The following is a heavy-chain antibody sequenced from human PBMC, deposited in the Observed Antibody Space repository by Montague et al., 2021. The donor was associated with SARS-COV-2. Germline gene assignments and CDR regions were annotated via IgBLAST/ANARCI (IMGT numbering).Heavy chain of an antibody. CDR2: IYYSGST. Sequence: SETLSLTCTVSGGSISSSSYYWGWLRQPPGKGLEWIGSIYYSGSTYYNPSLKSRVTISVDTSKNQSSLKLSSVTAADTAVYYCVEIVGAADDWGQGTLVTVSS. CDR1: GGSISSSSYY. D-gene: IGHD1-26*01. V-gene: IGHV4-39*01. CDR3: VEIVGAADD. J-gene: IGHJ4*02.